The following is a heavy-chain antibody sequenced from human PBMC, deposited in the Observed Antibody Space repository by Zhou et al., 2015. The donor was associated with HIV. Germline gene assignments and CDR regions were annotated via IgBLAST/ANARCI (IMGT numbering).Heavy chain of an antibody. CDR2: IIPSFDTK. Sequence: QVQLVQSGAEVKKPGSSVKVSCKASGGTFSSYPISWVRQAPGQGLEWMGGIIPSFDTKNYAQKFLGRLTITADESTSTSYMELSGLRSEDTAIYFCARLVNYYDRRGEPDFWGQGTLGHCLL. D-gene: IGHD3-22*01. CDR3: ARLVNYYDRRGEPDF. CDR1: GGTFSSYP. V-gene: IGHV1-69*01. J-gene: IGHJ4*02.